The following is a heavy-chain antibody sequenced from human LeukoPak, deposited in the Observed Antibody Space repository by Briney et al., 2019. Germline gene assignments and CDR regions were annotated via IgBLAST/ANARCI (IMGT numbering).Heavy chain of an antibody. J-gene: IGHJ5*02. CDR3: ARGITMVRGVPLNWFDP. V-gene: IGHV4-59*01. D-gene: IGHD3-10*01. CDR1: GGSISSYY. CDR2: IYYSGST. Sequence: SETLSLTCTVSGGSISSYYWGWVRQPPGKGLEWIGYIYYSGSTNYNPSLKSRVTISVDTSKNQFSLKLSSVTAADTAVYYCARGITMVRGVPLNWFDPWGQGTLVTVSS.